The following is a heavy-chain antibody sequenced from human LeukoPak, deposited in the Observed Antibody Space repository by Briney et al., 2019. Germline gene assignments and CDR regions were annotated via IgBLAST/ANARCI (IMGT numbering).Heavy chain of an antibody. CDR1: GFSFSSYA. Sequence: GGSLRLSCAASGFSFSSYAMSWVRQAPGKGLEWVSAISGSGGSTYYADSVKGRFTISRDNSKNTLYLQMNSLRAEDTAVYYCAKDFFPPVHLGAFDNWGQGTMVTVSS. CDR3: AKDFFPPVHLGAFDN. D-gene: IGHD3-10*01. V-gene: IGHV3-23*01. J-gene: IGHJ3*02. CDR2: ISGSGGST.